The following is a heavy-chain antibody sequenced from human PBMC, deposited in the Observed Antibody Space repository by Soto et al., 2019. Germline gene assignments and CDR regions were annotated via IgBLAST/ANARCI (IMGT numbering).Heavy chain of an antibody. CDR2: ISAYNGNT. CDR3: ARDSVSGQWLDHDAFDS. D-gene: IGHD6-19*01. CDR1: GYTFTSYG. V-gene: IGHV1-18*01. Sequence: GASVKVSCKASGYTFTSYGISWVRQAPGQGLEWMGWISAYNGNTNYAQKLQGRVTMTTDTSTSTAYMELRSLRSDDTAVYYCARDSVSGQWLDHDAFDSWGQGTMVTVSS. J-gene: IGHJ3*02.